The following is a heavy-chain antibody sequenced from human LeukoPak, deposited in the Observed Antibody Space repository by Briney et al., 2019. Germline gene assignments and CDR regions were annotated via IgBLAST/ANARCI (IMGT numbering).Heavy chain of an antibody. CDR3: TRSIQAELLSGSDY. D-gene: IGHD3-10*01. CDR1: GGSVSTSSYY. CDR2: IYHSGST. V-gene: IGHV4-39*01. Sequence: PSETLSLTCTVSGGSVSTSSYYWGWVRQPPGKGLEWIGSIYHSGSTYYNPSLKSRVTISVDTSKDQFSLKLSSVTAADTAVYYCTRSIQAELLSGSDYWGHGTLVTVSS. J-gene: IGHJ4*01.